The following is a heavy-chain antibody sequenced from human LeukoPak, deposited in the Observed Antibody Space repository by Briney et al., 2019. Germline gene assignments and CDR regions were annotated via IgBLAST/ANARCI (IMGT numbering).Heavy chain of an antibody. CDR2: IGTAGDT. V-gene: IGHV3-13*01. D-gene: IGHD1-26*01. Sequence: GGSLRLSCAASGFTFSSYDMHWVRQATGKGLEWVSAIGTAGDTYYPGSVKGRFTISRENAKNSLYLQMNSLRAGDTAVYYCARGRSGSYYDYWGQGTLVTVSS. J-gene: IGHJ4*02. CDR1: GFTFSSYD. CDR3: ARGRSGSYYDY.